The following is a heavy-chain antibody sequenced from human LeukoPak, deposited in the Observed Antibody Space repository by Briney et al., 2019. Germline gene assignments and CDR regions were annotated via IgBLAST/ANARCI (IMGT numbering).Heavy chain of an antibody. CDR3: ARRARGNPSQGYMDV. CDR2: IYYSGST. V-gene: IGHV4-59*12. J-gene: IGHJ6*03. Sequence: SETLSLTCTVSGGSITTYYWSWIRQPPGKGLEWMGYIYYSGSTNYNPSLKSRVTISVDTSKNQFSLNLSSVTAADTAVYYCARRARGNPSQGYMDVWGKGTTVTVSS. CDR1: GGSITTYY. D-gene: IGHD1-14*01.